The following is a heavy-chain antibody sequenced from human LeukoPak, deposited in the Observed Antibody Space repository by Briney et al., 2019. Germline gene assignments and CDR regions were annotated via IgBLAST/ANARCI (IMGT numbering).Heavy chain of an antibody. CDR3: ANVVVATIGWYFDL. Sequence: PSETLSLTCTVSGVSISSYYWTWIRQPPGKGLEWLGYGSYSGSTTYNPSLKSRVTISVDTSKNQFSLKLSSVTAADTAVYYCANVVVATIGWYFDLWGRGTLVTVSS. CDR1: GVSISSYY. J-gene: IGHJ2*01. D-gene: IGHD2-21*02. V-gene: IGHV4-59*01. CDR2: GSYSGST.